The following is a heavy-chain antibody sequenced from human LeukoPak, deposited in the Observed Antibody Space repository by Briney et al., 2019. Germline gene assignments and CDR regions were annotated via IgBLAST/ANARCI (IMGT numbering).Heavy chain of an antibody. CDR3: ARGTDFWSGYSSYYYYYMDV. Sequence: ASVKVSCKASGYTFTSYDINWVRQATGQGLEWMGWISAYNGNTNYAQKLQGRVTMTTDTSTGTAYMELRSLRSDDTAVYYCARGTDFWSGYSSYYYYYMDVWGKGTTVTVSS. D-gene: IGHD3-3*01. CDR2: ISAYNGNT. V-gene: IGHV1-18*01. J-gene: IGHJ6*03. CDR1: GYTFTSYD.